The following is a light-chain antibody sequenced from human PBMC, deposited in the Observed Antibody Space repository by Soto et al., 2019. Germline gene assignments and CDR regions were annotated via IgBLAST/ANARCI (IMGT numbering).Light chain of an antibody. V-gene: IGKV1-27*01. J-gene: IGKJ3*01. Sequence: DIQMTQSPSSLSASVGDRVTITCRASQGISNYLAWYQQKPGKVPKLLIYAASTLQSGVPSRFSGSGSGTDFPLPISRLPAENFATYFCQKYNSAPRTFGPGTKVDIK. CDR3: QKYNSAPRT. CDR1: QGISNY. CDR2: AAS.